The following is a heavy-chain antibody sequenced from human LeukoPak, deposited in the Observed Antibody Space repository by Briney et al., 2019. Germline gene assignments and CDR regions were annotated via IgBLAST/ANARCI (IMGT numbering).Heavy chain of an antibody. Sequence: GGSLRLSCAASGFTFSRYAMSWVRQFPGKGLEWVSAISGSGGSTYYADSVRGRFTISRDNSKNTLDLQMHSLRADDSAVYYCAKATRDDSGCLDYWGQGTLVTVSS. CDR1: GFTFSRYA. CDR3: AKATRDDSGCLDY. J-gene: IGHJ4*02. CDR2: ISGSGGST. D-gene: IGHD6-19*01. V-gene: IGHV3-23*01.